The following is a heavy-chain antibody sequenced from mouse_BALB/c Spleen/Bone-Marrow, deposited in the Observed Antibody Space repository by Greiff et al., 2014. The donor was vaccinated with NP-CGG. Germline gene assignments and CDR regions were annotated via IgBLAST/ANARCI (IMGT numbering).Heavy chain of an antibody. CDR1: GYTFTSYW. J-gene: IGHJ4*01. D-gene: IGHD2-1*01. CDR3: ASPYGNYDAMDY. V-gene: IGHV1-87*01. CDR2: IYPGDGDT. Sequence: QVQLQQSGAELARPGASVKLSCKASGYTFTSYWMQWVKQRPGQGLEWIGAIYPGDGDTRYTQKFRGKATLTADKSSNTAYMQLSSLTSEDSAVYFCASPYGNYDAMDYWGQGTSVTVS.